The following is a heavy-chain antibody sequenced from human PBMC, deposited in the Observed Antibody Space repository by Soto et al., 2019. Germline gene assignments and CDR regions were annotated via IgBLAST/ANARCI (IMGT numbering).Heavy chain of an antibody. V-gene: IGHV4-34*01. Sequence: QVQLQQWGAGLLKPSETLSLTCAVYGGSFSGYYWTWIRQPPGTGLEWIGEINHSGSTNYNPSLKXXVTTPVATSKHQFSLKLTSVTAADTAVYYCARDKITGLFDYWGQGTLVTVSS. CDR1: GGSFSGYY. D-gene: IGHD2-8*02. CDR2: INHSGST. J-gene: IGHJ4*02. CDR3: ARDKITGLFDY.